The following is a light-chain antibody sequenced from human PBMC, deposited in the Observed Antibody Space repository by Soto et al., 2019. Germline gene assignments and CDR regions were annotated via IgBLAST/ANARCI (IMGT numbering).Light chain of an antibody. CDR3: QQYNNWPPCT. J-gene: IGKJ1*01. V-gene: IGKV3-15*01. CDR2: GAF. CDR1: QSVSSN. Sequence: EVGTTESTVILPVSPGERATLSCMASQSVSSNLAWYQQKPGQAPRLLIYGAFTRATGIPARFSGSGSGTEFTLTISSLLSEDFAVYYCQQYNNWPPCTFGQGTNVDIK.